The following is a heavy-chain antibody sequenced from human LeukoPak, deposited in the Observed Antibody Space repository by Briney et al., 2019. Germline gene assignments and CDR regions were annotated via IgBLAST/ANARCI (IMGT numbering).Heavy chain of an antibody. V-gene: IGHV3-48*03. Sequence: PGGSLRLSRAASGFTFSSYAINWVRQAPGKGLEWVSSSSGSTIYYADSVKGRFTISRDNAKNSLYLQMNSLRAEDTAIYYCAREDSSGLDYWGQGTLVTVSS. D-gene: IGHD6-19*01. CDR3: AREDSSGLDY. J-gene: IGHJ4*02. CDR2: SSSGSTI. CDR1: GFTFSSYA.